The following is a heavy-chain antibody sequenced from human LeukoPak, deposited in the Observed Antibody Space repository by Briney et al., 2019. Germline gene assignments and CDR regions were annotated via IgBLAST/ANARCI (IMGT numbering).Heavy chain of an antibody. D-gene: IGHD1-26*01. V-gene: IGHV3-23*01. Sequence: GGSLRLSCAASGFTFSSYWMSWVRQAPGKGLEWVSAISGSGVTTHYAGSVKGRFSISRDNSKNILYLQMNSLRAEDTALYYCAKKVVVGATSPYSDFQDWGQGTLVTVSS. CDR1: GFTFSSYW. J-gene: IGHJ1*01. CDR3: AKKVVVGATSPYSDFQD. CDR2: ISGSGVTT.